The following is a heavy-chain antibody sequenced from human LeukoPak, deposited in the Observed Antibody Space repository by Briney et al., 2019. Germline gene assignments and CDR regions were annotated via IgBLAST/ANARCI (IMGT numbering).Heavy chain of an antibody. Sequence: SETLSLTCTVSGGSIRSSYYYWSWIRQHPGKGLEWIGYIYYSGSTYYNPSLKSRVTISVDTSKNQFSLKLSSVTAADTAVYYCASLLDSSGYSDAFDIWGQGTMVTVSS. CDR3: ASLLDSSGYSDAFDI. CDR1: GGSIRSSYYY. CDR2: IYYSGST. J-gene: IGHJ3*02. V-gene: IGHV4-31*03. D-gene: IGHD3-22*01.